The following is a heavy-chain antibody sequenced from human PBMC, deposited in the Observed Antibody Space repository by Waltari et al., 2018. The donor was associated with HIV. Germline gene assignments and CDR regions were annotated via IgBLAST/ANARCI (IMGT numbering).Heavy chain of an antibody. V-gene: IGHV1-8*01. CDR2: MNPNSGNT. CDR3: ATLRSRVWFGELSYYYYGMDV. J-gene: IGHJ6*02. CDR1: GYTFTSYD. D-gene: IGHD3-10*01. Sequence: QVQLVQSGAEVKKPGASVKVSCKASGYTFTSYDINWVRQATGHGLEWMGWMNPNSGNTGYAQKFQGRVTMTRNTSISTAYMELSSLRSEDTAVYYCATLRSRVWFGELSYYYYGMDVWGQGTTVTVSS.